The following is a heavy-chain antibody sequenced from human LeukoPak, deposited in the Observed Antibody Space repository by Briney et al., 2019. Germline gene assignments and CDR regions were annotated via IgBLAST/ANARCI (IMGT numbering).Heavy chain of an antibody. CDR3: AREYRGEYYFAY. CDR2: ITSPVGRM. Sequence: GGSLRLSCAASGFTFSTYSMNWVRQAPGKGPEWVSSITSPVGRMYYADSLKGRITISRDNARSTLYLQVNSLRAEDTAVYYCAREYRGEYYFAYWGQGTLVTVSS. V-gene: IGHV3-21*01. D-gene: IGHD3-10*01. CDR1: GFTFSTYS. J-gene: IGHJ4*02.